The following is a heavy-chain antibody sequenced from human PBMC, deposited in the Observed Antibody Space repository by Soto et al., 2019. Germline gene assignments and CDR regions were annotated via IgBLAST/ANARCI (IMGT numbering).Heavy chain of an antibody. CDR2: VHHSGTT. CDR1: GGSFSGYY. D-gene: IGHD3-9*01. CDR3: VKQRAFFDWSSHVTGPGGMDV. V-gene: IGHV4-34*01. J-gene: IGHJ6*02. Sequence: QVQLQQWGAGLLKPSETLSLTCAVNGGSFSGYYWNWIRQSAGKGLEWIGRVHHSGTTNYNPSLKSRLTISLETTTNHFSLPLNSVTAADTAMYSCVKQRAFFDWSSHVTGPGGMDVWGQGTSVTVSS.